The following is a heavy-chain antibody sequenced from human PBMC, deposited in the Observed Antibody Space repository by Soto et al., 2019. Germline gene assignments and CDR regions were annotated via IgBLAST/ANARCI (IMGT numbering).Heavy chain of an antibody. V-gene: IGHV4-31*03. CDR2: IFDSGTA. CDR1: GGSIRSDNFF. D-gene: IGHD3-10*01. J-gene: IGHJ3*02. Sequence: QVQLQESGPGLVKPSQTLSVTCTVSGGSIRSDNFFWSWVRQHPETGLEWIGYIFDSGTAFYNPSLKGRVNISGNPFKNQFLLSLISVTAADKAVYYCAGEVGSPATSYAFDIWGQGTMVTVSS. CDR3: AGEVGSPATSYAFDI.